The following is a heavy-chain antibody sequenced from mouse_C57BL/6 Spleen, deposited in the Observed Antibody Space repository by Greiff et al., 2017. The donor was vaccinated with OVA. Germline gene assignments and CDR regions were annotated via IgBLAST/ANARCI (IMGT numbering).Heavy chain of an antibody. D-gene: IGHD4-1*01. CDR3: ARRGNWDTWFAY. CDR2: IHPNSGST. Sequence: QVHVKQPGAELVKPGASVKLSCKASGYTFTSYWMHWVKQRPGQGLEWIGMIHPNSGSTNYNEKFKSKATLTVDKSSSTAYMQLSSLTSEDSAVYYCARRGNWDTWFAYWGQGTLVTVSA. V-gene: IGHV1-64*01. CDR1: GYTFTSYW. J-gene: IGHJ3*01.